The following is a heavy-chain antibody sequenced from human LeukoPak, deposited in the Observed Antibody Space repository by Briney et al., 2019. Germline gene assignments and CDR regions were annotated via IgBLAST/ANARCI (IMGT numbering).Heavy chain of an antibody. CDR3: ARATSSQIRPFDI. V-gene: IGHV3-53*01. D-gene: IGHD1-1*01. CDR2: IYSGGNT. J-gene: IGHJ3*02. CDR1: GFSFDDYA. Sequence: PGGSLRLSCAASGFSFDDYAMHWVRQRPGKGLEWVSVIYSGGNTYYAESVKGRFTVSRDNSNNTLYLQMNSLRVEDTAVYYCARATSSQIRPFDIWGQGTMVTVSS.